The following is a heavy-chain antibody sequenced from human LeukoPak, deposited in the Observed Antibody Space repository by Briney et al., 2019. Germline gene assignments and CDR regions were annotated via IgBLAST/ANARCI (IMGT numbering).Heavy chain of an antibody. CDR2: IKQDGSEK. J-gene: IGHJ4*02. V-gene: IGHV3-7*01. Sequence: GGSLRLSCAASGFTFSSYWMSWVRQAPGKGLEWVANIKQDGSEKYYVDSVKGRFTISRDNAKNSLSLQMNNLRVEDTAVYYCARAGSHWHYVYWGQGTVVTPSS. D-gene: IGHD3-10*01. CDR1: GFTFSSYW. CDR3: ARAGSHWHYVY.